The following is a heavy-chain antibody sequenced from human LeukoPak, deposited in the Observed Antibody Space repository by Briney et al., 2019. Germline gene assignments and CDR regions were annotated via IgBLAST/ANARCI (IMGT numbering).Heavy chain of an antibody. CDR3: ARDSGGTWGGSESILMDV. CDR2: ISAYSGNT. Sequence: ASVKVSCKASGYTFTSYCISWVRQAPGQGLEWMGWISAYSGNTNYAQKLQDRVTMTTDTSTSTAYMELKSLRSDDTAVYYCARDSGGTWGGSESILMDVWGKGTTVTISS. J-gene: IGHJ6*03. V-gene: IGHV1-18*01. D-gene: IGHD3-10*01. CDR1: GYTFTSYC.